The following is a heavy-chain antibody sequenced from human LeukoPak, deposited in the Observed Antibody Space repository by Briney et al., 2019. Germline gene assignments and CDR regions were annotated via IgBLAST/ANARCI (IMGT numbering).Heavy chain of an antibody. V-gene: IGHV3-30-3*01. J-gene: IGHJ4*02. CDR1: GFTFSSYA. Sequence: GGSLRLSCAASGFTFSSYAMHWVRQAPGKGLEWVAVISYDGSNKYYADSVKGRFTISRDNAKNTLYLQMNTLRAEDTAVYYCARDCSDTGCYNTAFDYWGQGTLVTVSS. CDR2: ISYDGSNK. D-gene: IGHD2-2*02. CDR3: ARDCSDTGCYNTAFDY.